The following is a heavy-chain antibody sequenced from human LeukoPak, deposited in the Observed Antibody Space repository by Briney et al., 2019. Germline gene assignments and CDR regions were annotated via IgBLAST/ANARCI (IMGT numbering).Heavy chain of an antibody. CDR2: IYSSGST. CDR3: ARLCWGNQLAGFDS. V-gene: IGHV3-53*01. D-gene: IGHD3-10*02. Sequence: GGSLRLSCAASGFSVSSNYMSWVRQAPGKGLTWVSVIYSSGSTYYADSVKGRFAISRDDSKNTLFLQMNSLRAEDTAVYYCARLCWGNQLAGFDSWGQGTLVTVSS. J-gene: IGHJ4*02. CDR1: GFSVSSNY.